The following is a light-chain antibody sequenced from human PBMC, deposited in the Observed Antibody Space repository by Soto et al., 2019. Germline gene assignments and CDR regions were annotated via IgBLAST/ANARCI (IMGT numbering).Light chain of an antibody. Sequence: DIQMTQSPSTLSASVGARVAITCRASQSITNRLAWYQLKPGKAPKVLIYDALNLESGVPSRFSGSGSGTEFTLTISSLQPEDSATYFCLQHNTYPRTFGQGTKVDIK. CDR2: DAL. V-gene: IGKV1-5*01. CDR1: QSITNR. CDR3: LQHNTYPRT. J-gene: IGKJ1*01.